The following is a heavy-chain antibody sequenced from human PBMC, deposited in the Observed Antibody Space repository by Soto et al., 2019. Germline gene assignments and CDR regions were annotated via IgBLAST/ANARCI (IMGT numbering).Heavy chain of an antibody. Sequence: PGGSLRLSCAASGFTFSSYAMSWVRQAPGKGLEWVSAVSGSGGSTYYADSVKGRFTISRDNSKNTLYLQMNSLRAEDTAVYYCAQDRKSWFDPWGQGTLVTVSS. J-gene: IGHJ5*02. CDR1: GFTFSSYA. CDR2: VSGSGGST. V-gene: IGHV3-23*01. CDR3: AQDRKSWFDP.